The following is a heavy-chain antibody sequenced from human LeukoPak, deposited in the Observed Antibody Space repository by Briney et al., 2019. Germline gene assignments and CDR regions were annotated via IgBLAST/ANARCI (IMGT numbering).Heavy chain of an antibody. CDR3: AKDIGATIWFDP. J-gene: IGHJ5*02. CDR2: ISGSGGST. D-gene: IGHD5-12*01. Sequence: GGSLRLSCAASGFTFNSYAMSGVRQAPGKGLEGVSAISGSGGSTYYAGSVKGRLNISRDNSKNTLYLQMNSLRAEDTAVYYCAKDIGATIWFDPWGQGTLVTVSS. V-gene: IGHV3-23*01. CDR1: GFTFNSYA.